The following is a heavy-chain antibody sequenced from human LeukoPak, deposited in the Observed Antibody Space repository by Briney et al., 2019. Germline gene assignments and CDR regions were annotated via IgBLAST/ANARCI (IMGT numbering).Heavy chain of an antibody. Sequence: LRLSCAASGFTFSSYWMSWVRQAPGKGLEWIAYMYYSGSTYYNPSLKSRVTMSADTSKNQLSLKLSSVTAADTAVYYCARPYYYDSRIDPWGQGILVTVSS. CDR1: GFTFSSYW. CDR2: MYYSGST. J-gene: IGHJ5*02. CDR3: ARPYYYDSRIDP. V-gene: IGHV4-30-4*08. D-gene: IGHD3-22*01.